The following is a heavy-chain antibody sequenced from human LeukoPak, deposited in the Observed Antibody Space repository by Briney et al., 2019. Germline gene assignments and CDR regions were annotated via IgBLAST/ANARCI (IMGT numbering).Heavy chain of an antibody. J-gene: IGHJ4*02. CDR2: IIPMSGTV. V-gene: IGHV1-69*06. CDR3: ARETGYAYGRAPLDY. CDR1: GGTFSTFG. Sequence: ASVKVSCKASGGTFSTFGISWVRQAPGQGLEWMGGIIPMSGTVNNAQKFQGRVTITADKSTGTAYMELSSLRSDDTAVYYCARETGYAYGRAPLDYWGQGTLVTVSS. D-gene: IGHD5-18*01.